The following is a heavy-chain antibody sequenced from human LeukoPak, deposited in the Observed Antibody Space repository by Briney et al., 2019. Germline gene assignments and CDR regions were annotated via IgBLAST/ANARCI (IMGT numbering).Heavy chain of an antibody. CDR2: INPNSGGT. V-gene: IGHV1-2*02. Sequence: ASVKVSCKASGYTFTGYYMHWVRQAPGQGLEWMGWINPNSGGTNYAQKFQGRVTMTRDTSISTAHMELSRLRSDDTAVYYCAREDIYDYVWGSYHERTYYFDYWGQGTLVTVSS. D-gene: IGHD3-16*02. CDR3: AREDIYDYVWGSYHERTYYFDY. CDR1: GYTFTGYY. J-gene: IGHJ4*02.